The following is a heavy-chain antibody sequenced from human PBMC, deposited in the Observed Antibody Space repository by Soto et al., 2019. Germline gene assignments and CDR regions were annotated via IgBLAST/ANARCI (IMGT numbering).Heavy chain of an antibody. CDR2: IFYSGST. CDR3: ARQASGYYYGWFDP. J-gene: IGHJ5*02. D-gene: IGHD3-22*01. CDR1: GGSISSGDYY. Sequence: SETLSLTCTVSGGSISSGDYYWGWIRQPPGRGLEWIGYIFYSGSTYYNPSLKSRVTISVDTSKNQFSPKLSSVTAADTAVYYCARQASGYYYGWFDPWGQGTLVTVSS. V-gene: IGHV4-39*01.